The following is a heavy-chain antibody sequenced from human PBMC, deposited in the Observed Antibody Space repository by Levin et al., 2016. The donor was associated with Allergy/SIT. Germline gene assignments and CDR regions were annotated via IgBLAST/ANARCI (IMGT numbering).Heavy chain of an antibody. V-gene: IGHV1-69*13. CDR3: ARDRVAVRGYNWFDP. Sequence: SVKVSCKASGGTFSSYAISWVRQAPGQGLEWMGGIIPIFGTANYAQKFQGRVTITADESTSTAYMELSSLRSEDTAVYYCARDRVAVRGYNWFDPWGQGTLVTVSS. CDR2: IIPIFGTA. CDR1: GGTFSSYA. J-gene: IGHJ5*02. D-gene: IGHD6-19*01.